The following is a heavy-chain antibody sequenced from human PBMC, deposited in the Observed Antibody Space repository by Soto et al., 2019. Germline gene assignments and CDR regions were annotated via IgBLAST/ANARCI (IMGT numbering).Heavy chain of an antibody. D-gene: IGHD6-6*01. CDR2: IYYSGST. J-gene: IGHJ4*02. V-gene: IGHV4-59*08. CDR1: GGSISSYY. CDR3: ARHDTRHGRFDY. Sequence: SSETLSLTCTVSGGSISSYYWSWIRQPPGKGLEWIGYIYYSGSTNYNPSLRSRVTISVDTSKNQFSLKLSSVTAADTAVYYCARHDTRHGRFDYWGQGTLVTVSS.